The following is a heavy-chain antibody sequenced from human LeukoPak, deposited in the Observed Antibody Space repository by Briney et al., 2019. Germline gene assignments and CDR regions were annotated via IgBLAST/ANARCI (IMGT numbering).Heavy chain of an antibody. CDR3: ARHVWLQPFDY. J-gene: IGHJ4*02. Sequence: SETLSLTCSVSGGSMNSYYWSWIRQSPGKGLEWIGYIYYSGSTNYNPSLKSRVTIPVDTSKNQFSLKLSSVTAADTAVYYCARHVWLQPFDYWGQGTLVTVSS. CDR1: GGSMNSYY. D-gene: IGHD3-9*01. CDR2: IYYSGST. V-gene: IGHV4-59*08.